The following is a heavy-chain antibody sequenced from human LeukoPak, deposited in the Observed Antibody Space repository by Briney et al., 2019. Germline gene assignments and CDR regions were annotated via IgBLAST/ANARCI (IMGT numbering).Heavy chain of an antibody. J-gene: IGHJ2*01. V-gene: IGHV3-23*01. D-gene: IGHD2-21*02. CDR2: INGSGAGI. CDR3: AKVPSTVVTTNWYFDL. CDR1: GFTFRSYS. Sequence: GGSLRLSCAGSGFTFRSYSMIWARQAPGKGLEWVSVINGSGAGIKYVDSVKGRFTISRDNSKNTLYLQMKSLRVEDTALYYCAKVPSTVVTTNWYFDLWGRGTLVTVSS.